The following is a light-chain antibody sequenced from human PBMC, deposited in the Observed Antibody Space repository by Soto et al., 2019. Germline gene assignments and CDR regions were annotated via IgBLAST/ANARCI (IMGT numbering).Light chain of an antibody. CDR3: AAWDGTLNGQV. V-gene: IGLV1-44*01. CDR2: SNN. J-gene: IGLJ2*01. Sequence: QSVLTQPHSASGTPGQRVTISCSGSSSNIGSNTVNWYQQLPGTAPKLLIYSNNQRPSGVPDRFSGSKSGTSGSLAISGLQSEDEADYYCAAWDGTLNGQVFGGGTKVTV. CDR1: SSNIGSNT.